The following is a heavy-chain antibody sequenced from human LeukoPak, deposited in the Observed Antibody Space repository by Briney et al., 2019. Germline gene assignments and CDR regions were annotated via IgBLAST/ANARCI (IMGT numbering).Heavy chain of an antibody. D-gene: IGHD3-10*01. CDR2: IYTGGST. J-gene: IGHJ4*02. CDR3: ARGFYGSGSYYFDY. V-gene: IGHV3-53*01. Sequence: PGGSLRLSCAASGFTVSSNYMTWVRQAPGKGLEWVSVIYTGGSTYYADSVKGRFTISRDDSKNTLYLQMNSLRAEDTAVYYCARGFYGSGSYYFDYWGQGTLVTVSS. CDR1: GFTVSSNY.